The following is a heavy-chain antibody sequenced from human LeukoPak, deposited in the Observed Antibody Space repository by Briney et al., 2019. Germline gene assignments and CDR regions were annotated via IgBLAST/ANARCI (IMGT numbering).Heavy chain of an antibody. CDR3: ARVWFGEPRDYYGMDV. Sequence: GGSLRLSCAASGFTFSDYYMSWIRQAPGKGLEWVSYISSSGSTIYYADSVKGRFTISRDNAKNSLYLQMNSLRAEDTAVYYCARVWFGEPRDYYGMDVWGQGTTVTVSS. V-gene: IGHV3-11*01. CDR1: GFTFSDYY. J-gene: IGHJ6*02. D-gene: IGHD3-10*01. CDR2: ISSSGSTI.